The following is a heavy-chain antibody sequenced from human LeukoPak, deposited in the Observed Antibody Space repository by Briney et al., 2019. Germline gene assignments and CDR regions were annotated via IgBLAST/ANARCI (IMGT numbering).Heavy chain of an antibody. Sequence: GGSLRLSCAASGFTFSSFGMHWVRQAPDKGLEWVAFIRYDASNTYYGGSVKGRFTISRDNSKSTVYLQMNRPRVEDTAMYYCAKSYGANYFYYWGQGALVIVSS. V-gene: IGHV3-30*02. CDR1: GFTFSSFG. CDR3: AKSYGANYFYY. D-gene: IGHD3-10*01. J-gene: IGHJ4*02. CDR2: IRYDASNT.